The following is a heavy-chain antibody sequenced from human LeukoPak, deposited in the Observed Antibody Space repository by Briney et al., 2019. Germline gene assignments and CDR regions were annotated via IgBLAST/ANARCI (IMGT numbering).Heavy chain of an antibody. D-gene: IGHD1-26*01. Sequence: GGSLRLSCAASGFTSSSYGMHWVRQAPGKGLEWVAFIRYDRSNKYYADSVKGRFTISRDNSKNTLYLQMNSLRAEDTAVYYCAKAHSDYYYYMDVWGKGTTVTVSS. CDR2: IRYDRSNK. V-gene: IGHV3-30*02. J-gene: IGHJ6*03. CDR3: AKAHSDYYYYMDV. CDR1: GFTSSSYG.